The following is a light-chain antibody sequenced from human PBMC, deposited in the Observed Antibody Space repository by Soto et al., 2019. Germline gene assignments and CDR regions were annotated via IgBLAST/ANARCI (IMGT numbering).Light chain of an antibody. CDR3: LLSSNGARV. V-gene: IGLV7-46*01. Sequence: QAVVTQEPSLTVTPGGTVTLTCGSSTGAVTSSHYPYWVQQRPGQAPRTLIYDTSNKHSWTPARFSGSLLGGKAALTLSGAQPEDEAYYYCLLSSNGARVFGGGTKVTVL. CDR2: DTS. CDR1: TGAVTSSHY. J-gene: IGLJ3*02.